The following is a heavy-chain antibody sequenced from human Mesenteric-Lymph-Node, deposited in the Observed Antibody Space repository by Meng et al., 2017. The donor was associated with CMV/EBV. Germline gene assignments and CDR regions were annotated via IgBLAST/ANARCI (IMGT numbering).Heavy chain of an antibody. CDR3: ARDKGYYGMDA. Sequence: GESLKISCAASGFTVSSNYMSWVRQAPGKGLEWVSVIYSGGSTYYADSVKGRFTISRDNSKNTLYLQMNSLRAEDTAVYYCARDKGYYGMDAWGQGTTVTVSS. J-gene: IGHJ6*02. V-gene: IGHV3-53*01. CDR1: GFTVSSNY. CDR2: IYSGGST.